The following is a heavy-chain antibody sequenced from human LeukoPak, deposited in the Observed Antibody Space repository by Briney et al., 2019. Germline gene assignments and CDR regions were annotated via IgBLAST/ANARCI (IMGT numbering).Heavy chain of an antibody. CDR1: GGTFSSYA. D-gene: IGHD6-19*01. CDR3: ARDPASIAVAGNDWFDP. V-gene: IGHV1-69*01. J-gene: IGHJ5*02. CDR2: IIPIFGTA. Sequence: SVKVSCKASGGTFSSYAISWVRQAPGQGLEWMGGIIPIFGTANYAQKFQGRVTITADESTSTAYMELSSLRSEDTAVYYCARDPASIAVAGNDWFDPWGQGTLVTVSS.